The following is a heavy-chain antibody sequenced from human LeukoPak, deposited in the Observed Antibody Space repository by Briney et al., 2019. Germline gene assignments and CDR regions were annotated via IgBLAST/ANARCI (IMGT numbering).Heavy chain of an antibody. D-gene: IGHD3-3*01. Sequence: SSETLSLTCTVSGGSISSSSYYWGWIRQPPGKGLEWIGSIYYSGSTYYNPSHKSRVTISVDTSKNQFSLKLSSVTAADTAVYYCARGWRYYDFWSGYFDPWGQGTLVTVSS. CDR3: ARGWRYYDFWSGYFDP. J-gene: IGHJ5*02. CDR1: GGSISSSSYY. V-gene: IGHV4-39*07. CDR2: IYYSGST.